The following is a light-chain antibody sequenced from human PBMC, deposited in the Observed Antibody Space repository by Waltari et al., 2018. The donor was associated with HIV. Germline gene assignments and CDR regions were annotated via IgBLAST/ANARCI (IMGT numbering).Light chain of an antibody. CDR1: QDIRNY. J-gene: IGKJ3*01. CDR2: AAS. V-gene: IGKV1-33*01. Sequence: DIQMTQSPSSLSASVGDRVIITCRASQDIRNYLNWYQHKPGKAPKVLIYAASNLGTGVPSRFSGSGSGTDFTFTISSLQPEDIATYYCQQYDNLVVFGPGTKVDI. CDR3: QQYDNLVV.